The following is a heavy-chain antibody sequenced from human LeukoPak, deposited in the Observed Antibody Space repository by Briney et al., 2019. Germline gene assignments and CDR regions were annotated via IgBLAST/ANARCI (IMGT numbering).Heavy chain of an antibody. CDR1: RYSFTSNY. D-gene: IGHD3-22*01. CDR3: ARALYYYDSSGYYYFDY. CDR2: IIPIFGTA. Sequence: GASVKVSCKASRYSFTSNYIHWVRQAPGQGLEWMGGIIPIFGTANYAQKFQGRVTITADESTSTAYMELSSLRSEDTAVYYCARALYYYDSSGYYYFDYWGQGTLVTVSS. V-gene: IGHV1-69*13. J-gene: IGHJ4*02.